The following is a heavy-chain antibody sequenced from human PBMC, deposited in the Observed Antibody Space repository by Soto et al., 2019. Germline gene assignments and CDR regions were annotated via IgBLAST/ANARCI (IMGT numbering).Heavy chain of an antibody. J-gene: IGHJ5*02. Sequence: ASVKVSCQASGYTFTGYYMHWVRQAPGQGLEWMGWINPNSGGTNYAQKFQGWVTMTRDTSISTAYMELSRLRSDDTAVYYCAREIAAAAKWFDPWGQGTLVTVSS. D-gene: IGHD6-13*01. CDR2: INPNSGGT. CDR1: GYTFTGYY. V-gene: IGHV1-2*04. CDR3: AREIAAAAKWFDP.